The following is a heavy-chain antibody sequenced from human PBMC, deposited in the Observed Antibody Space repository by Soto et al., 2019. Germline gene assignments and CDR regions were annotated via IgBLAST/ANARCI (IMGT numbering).Heavy chain of an antibody. V-gene: IGHV1-69*06. CDR2: IIPIFGTA. CDR1: GGTFSSYA. CDR3: TRGYCSGGSCYSVPFDY. Sequence: SVKVSCKASGGTFSSYAISWVRQAPGQGLEWMGGIIPIFGTANYAQKFQGRVTITADKSTSTAYMELGSLRSEDTAVYYCTRGYCSGGSCYSVPFDYWGQGTLVTVSS. J-gene: IGHJ4*02. D-gene: IGHD2-15*01.